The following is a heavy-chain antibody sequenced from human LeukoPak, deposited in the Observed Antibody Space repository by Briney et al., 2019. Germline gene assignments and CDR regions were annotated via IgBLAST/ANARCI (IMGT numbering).Heavy chain of an antibody. CDR2: ISGSGAIT. J-gene: IGHJ3*02. Sequence: GGSLRLSRAGSGFTFSSYDMSWVRQAPGKGLEWVSSISGSGAITYYADSVKGRFTISRDSSKNTLFLQMNSLGAEDTAVYYCTTDEGAAPNAFDIWGQGTMVTVSS. V-gene: IGHV3-23*01. CDR1: GFTFSSYD. CDR3: TTDEGAAPNAFDI.